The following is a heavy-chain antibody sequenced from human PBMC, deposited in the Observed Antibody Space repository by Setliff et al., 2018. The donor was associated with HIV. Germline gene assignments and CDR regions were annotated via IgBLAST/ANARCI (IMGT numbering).Heavy chain of an antibody. Sequence: PSETLSLTCTASGGPISTNDYYWGFIRQSPGKGLEWIASVHYGGSIFYNPSLKSRVTLSVGTSKRQFFLNLSSATTADTAMYYCVRPSFGIGGGSTFDSWGQGIVVTVSS. J-gene: IGHJ4*02. CDR3: VRPSFGIGGGSTFDS. CDR2: VHYGGSI. V-gene: IGHV4-39*01. D-gene: IGHD3-3*01. CDR1: GGPISTNDYY.